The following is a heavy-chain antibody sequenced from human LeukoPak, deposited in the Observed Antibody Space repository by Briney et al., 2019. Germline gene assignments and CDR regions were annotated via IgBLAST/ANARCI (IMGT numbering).Heavy chain of an antibody. D-gene: IGHD3-10*01. CDR3: ARDGGGYFDY. CDR1: GFTFSSYS. Sequence: PGGSLGLSCAASGFTFSSYSMNWVRQAPGKGLEWVSSISSSSSYIYYADSVKGRFTISRDNAKNSLYLQMNSLRAEDTAVYYCARDGGGYFDYWGQGTLVTVSS. CDR2: ISSSSSYI. V-gene: IGHV3-21*01. J-gene: IGHJ4*02.